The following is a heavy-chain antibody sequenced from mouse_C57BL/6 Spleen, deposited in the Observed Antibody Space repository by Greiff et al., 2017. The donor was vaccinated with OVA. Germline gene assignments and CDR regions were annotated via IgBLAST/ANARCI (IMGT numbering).Heavy chain of an antibody. V-gene: IGHV1-85*01. Sequence: QVQLKESGPELVKPGASVKLSCKASGYTFTSYDINWVKQRPGQGLEWIGWIYPRDGSTKYNEKFKGKATLTVDTSSSAAYMELHSLTSEDSAVYFCARLGYYGSRVTHWYFDVWGTGTTVTVSS. CDR3: ARLGYYGSRVTHWYFDV. J-gene: IGHJ1*03. CDR2: IYPRDGST. D-gene: IGHD1-1*01. CDR1: GYTFTSYD.